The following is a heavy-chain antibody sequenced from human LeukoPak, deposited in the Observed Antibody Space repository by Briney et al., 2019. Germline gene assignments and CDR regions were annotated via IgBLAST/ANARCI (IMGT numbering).Heavy chain of an antibody. D-gene: IGHD3-22*01. J-gene: IGHJ4*02. Sequence: SETLSHTCAVYGGSFSGYYWSWSRQPPGKGLEWIGEINHSGSTNYNPSLKSRVTISVDTSKNQFSLKLSSVTAADTAVYFCARGPPTDYYDSSGFYYVFDYWGQGTLGTVSS. CDR3: ARGPPTDYYDSSGFYYVFDY. V-gene: IGHV4-34*01. CDR2: INHSGST. CDR1: GGSFSGYY.